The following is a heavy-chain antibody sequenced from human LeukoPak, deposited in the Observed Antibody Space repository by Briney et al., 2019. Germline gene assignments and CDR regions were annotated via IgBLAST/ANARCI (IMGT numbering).Heavy chain of an antibody. J-gene: IGHJ3*02. D-gene: IGHD2-2*01. Sequence: PSETLSLTCAVYGGSFSGYYWSWIRQPPGKGLEWIGETNHSGSTNYNPSLKSRVTISVDTSKNQFSLKLSSVTAADTAVYYCARVGLYCSSTSCPSDAFDIWGQGTMVTVSS. CDR3: ARVGLYCSSTSCPSDAFDI. CDR1: GGSFSGYY. V-gene: IGHV4-34*01. CDR2: TNHSGST.